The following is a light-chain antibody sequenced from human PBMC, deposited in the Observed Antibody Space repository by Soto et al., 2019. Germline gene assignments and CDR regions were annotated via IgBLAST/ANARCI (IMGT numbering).Light chain of an antibody. CDR1: SSDVGGYNY. J-gene: IGLJ1*01. V-gene: IGLV2-8*01. CDR2: EVS. Sequence: QSALTQPPSASGSPGQSVTISCTGTSSDVGGYNYVSWYQQHPGKAPKLMIYEVSKRPSGVPDRFSGSKSGNTASLTVSGLQAEDEADYYCSSYAGRNNSPYVFGTGTKLTVL. CDR3: SSYAGRNNSPYV.